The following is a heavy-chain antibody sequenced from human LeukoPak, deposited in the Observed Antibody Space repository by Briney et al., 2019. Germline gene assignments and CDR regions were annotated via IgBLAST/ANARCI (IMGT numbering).Heavy chain of an antibody. V-gene: IGHV4-4*02. D-gene: IGHD3-10*01. Sequence: SETLSLTCAVSGGSSSSGNWWSWVRQSPGKGLEWIGEVHHSGSTNYNPSLKSRVTISLDKSENQFSLRLNSMTAADTAVYYCARRWGYYVYGSGTPFDYWGQGTLVTVSS. J-gene: IGHJ4*02. CDR3: ARRWGYYVYGSGTPFDY. CDR1: GGSSSSGNW. CDR2: VHHSGST.